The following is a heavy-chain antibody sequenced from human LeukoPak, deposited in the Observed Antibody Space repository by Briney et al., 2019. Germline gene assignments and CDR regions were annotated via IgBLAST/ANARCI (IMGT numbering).Heavy chain of an antibody. D-gene: IGHD3-16*01. J-gene: IGHJ3*02. Sequence: TGGSLRLSCAASGFTFSGYWMHWVRQAPGKGLVWVSRINSDGSSTSYADSVKGRFTISRDNAKNTLYLQMNSLRAEDTAVYYCARWGLGKGNAFDIWGQGTMVTVSS. CDR3: ARWGLGKGNAFDI. CDR1: GFTFSGYW. CDR2: INSDGSST. V-gene: IGHV3-74*01.